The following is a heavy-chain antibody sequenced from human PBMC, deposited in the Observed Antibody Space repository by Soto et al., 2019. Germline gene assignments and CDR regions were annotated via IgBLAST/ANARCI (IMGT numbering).Heavy chain of an antibody. CDR3: TTDEFPGNYYGMDV. CDR2: IKSQGDGGTR. Sequence: LRLSCAASGFSFRNAWMSWVRQAPGKGLEWVGHIKSQGDGGTRDYAAPVKGRFTISRDDSKNTLYLQMNSLKTEDTAVYYCTTDEFPGNYYGMDVWGQGTTVTVSS. CDR1: GFSFRNAW. D-gene: IGHD3-10*01. J-gene: IGHJ6*02. V-gene: IGHV3-15*01.